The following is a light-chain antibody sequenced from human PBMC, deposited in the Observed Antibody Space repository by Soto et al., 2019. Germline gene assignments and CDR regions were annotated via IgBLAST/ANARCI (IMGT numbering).Light chain of an antibody. CDR2: SAS. J-gene: IGKJ2*01. CDR3: QQYDTSPPLYT. V-gene: IGKV3-15*01. Sequence: DIVMTQSPATLSVSPGERATLSCRASQNISTNVAWYQQKPGQAPRLLLLSASSRLSDIPARFSGSGSGTEFTLTISGLQSEDVAVYYCQQYDTSPPLYTFGQGTRLEIK. CDR1: QNISTN.